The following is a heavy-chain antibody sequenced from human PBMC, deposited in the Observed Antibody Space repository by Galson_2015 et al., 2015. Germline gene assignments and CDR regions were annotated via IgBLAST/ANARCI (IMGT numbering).Heavy chain of an antibody. CDR2: ISYDGSNK. D-gene: IGHD5-18*01. V-gene: IGHV3-30*18. J-gene: IGHJ5*02. Sequence: SLRLSCAASGFTFSSYGMHWVRQAPGKGLEWVAVISYDGSNKYYADSVKGRFTISRDNSKNTLYLQMNSLRAEDTAVYYCAKDSSYGSGNWFDPWGQGTLVTVSS. CDR1: GFTFSSYG. CDR3: AKDSSYGSGNWFDP.